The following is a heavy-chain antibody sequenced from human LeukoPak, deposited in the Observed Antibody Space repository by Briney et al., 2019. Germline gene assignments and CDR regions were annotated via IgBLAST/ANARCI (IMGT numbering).Heavy chain of an antibody. D-gene: IGHD4-11*01. CDR1: GYSISSGYY. J-gene: IGHJ2*01. V-gene: IGHV4-38-2*02. CDR2: IYHSGST. Sequence: SETLSLTCTVSGYSISSGYYWGWIRQPPGKGLEWIGSIYHSGSTNYNPSLKSRVTISVATSKNQFSLKVTSVTAADTAVYYCARHAYSNYEYWYFDLWGRSTLVTVSS. CDR3: ARHAYSNYEYWYFDL.